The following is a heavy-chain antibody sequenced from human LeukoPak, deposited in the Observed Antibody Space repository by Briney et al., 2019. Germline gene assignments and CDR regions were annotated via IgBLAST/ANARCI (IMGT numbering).Heavy chain of an antibody. J-gene: IGHJ6*02. CDR2: ISSSSSYI. CDR3: ARDGADLNDYYGMDV. CDR1: GFTFSSYS. V-gene: IGHV3-21*01. Sequence: PGGSLRLSCAASGFTFSSYSMNWVRQAPGKGLEWVSSISSSSSYIYYADSVKGRFTISRDNAKNSLYLQMNSLGAEDTAVYYCARDGADLNDYYGMDVWGQGTTVTVSS. D-gene: IGHD1-26*01.